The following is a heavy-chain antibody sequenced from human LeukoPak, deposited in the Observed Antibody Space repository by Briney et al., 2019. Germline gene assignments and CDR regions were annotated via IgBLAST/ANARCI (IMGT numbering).Heavy chain of an antibody. J-gene: IGHJ3*02. Sequence: SETLSLTCAVYGGSFSGYYWSWIRQPPGKGLEWIGEINHSGSTNYNPSLKSRVTISVDTSKNQFSLKLSSVTAADTAVYYCVRFSGYSYGYYAFDIWGQGTMVTVSS. CDR2: INHSGST. CDR1: GGSFSGYY. V-gene: IGHV4-34*01. D-gene: IGHD5-18*01. CDR3: VRFSGYSYGYYAFDI.